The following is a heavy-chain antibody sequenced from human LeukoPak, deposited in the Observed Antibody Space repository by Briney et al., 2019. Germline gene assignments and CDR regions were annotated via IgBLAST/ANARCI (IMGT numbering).Heavy chain of an antibody. J-gene: IGHJ4*02. CDR3: ARVPSSSSGRDY. Sequence: GASVKVSCKASGYTFTSYYMHWVRQAPGQGLEWMGIINPSGGSTSYAQKFQGRVTITADESTSTAYMELSSLRSEDTAVYYCARVPSSSSGRDYWGQGTLVTVSS. V-gene: IGHV1-46*01. CDR1: GYTFTSYY. D-gene: IGHD6-13*01. CDR2: INPSGGST.